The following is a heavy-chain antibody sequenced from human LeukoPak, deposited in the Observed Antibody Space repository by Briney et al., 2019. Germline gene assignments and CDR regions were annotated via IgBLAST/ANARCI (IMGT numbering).Heavy chain of an antibody. J-gene: IGHJ4*02. CDR3: ARHVIIGREQQLTQIFDY. CDR1: GVSISSSTYY. CDR2: IYYSGST. D-gene: IGHD6-13*01. Sequence: PSETLSLSCTVSGVSISSSTYYWGWIRQPPGKGLEWIGSIYYSGSTYYNPSLKSRVTISVDTSKNQFSLKLSSVTAADTAVYYCARHVIIGREQQLTQIFDYWGQAGLVAVSS. V-gene: IGHV4-39*01.